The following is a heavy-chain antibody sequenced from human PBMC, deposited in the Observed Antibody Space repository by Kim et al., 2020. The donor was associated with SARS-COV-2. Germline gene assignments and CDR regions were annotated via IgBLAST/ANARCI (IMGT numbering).Heavy chain of an antibody. D-gene: IGHD2-2*02. CDR3: ARGTKYQLLYGVLYYFDY. Sequence: GGSLRLSCAASGFTFSSYAMHWVRQAPGKGLEWVAVISYDGSNKYYADSVKGRFTISRDNSKNTLYLQMNSLRAEDTAVYYCARGTKYQLLYGVLYYFDYWGRGTLVTVSS. V-gene: IGHV3-30-3*01. J-gene: IGHJ4*02. CDR2: ISYDGSNK. CDR1: GFTFSSYA.